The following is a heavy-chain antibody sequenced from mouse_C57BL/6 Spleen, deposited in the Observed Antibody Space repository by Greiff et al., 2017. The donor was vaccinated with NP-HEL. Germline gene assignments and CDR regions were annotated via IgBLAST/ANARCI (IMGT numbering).Heavy chain of an antibody. CDR3: ATYGYDGYFDY. D-gene: IGHD2-2*01. CDR1: GYAFSSSW. CDR2: IYPGDGDT. V-gene: IGHV1-82*01. J-gene: IGHJ2*01. Sequence: VQLQQSGPELVKPGASVKISCKASGYAFSSSWMNWVKQRPGKGLEWIGRIYPGDGDTNYNGKFKGKATLTADKSSSTAYMQLSSLTSEDSAVYFCATYGYDGYFDYWGQGTTLTVSS.